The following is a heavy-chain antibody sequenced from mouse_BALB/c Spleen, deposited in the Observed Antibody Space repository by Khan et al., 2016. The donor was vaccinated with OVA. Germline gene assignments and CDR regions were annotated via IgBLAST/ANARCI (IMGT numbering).Heavy chain of an antibody. CDR3: ARKNHYGYAGDY. CDR2: ISYSGST. CDR1: GYSITTNYA. J-gene: IGHJ4*01. D-gene: IGHD1-1*01. V-gene: IGHV3-2*02. Sequence: QLEESGPGLVKPSQSLSLTCTVTGYSITTNYAWDWIRQFPGNKLEWMGYISYSGSTSYNPSLKSRISITRDPSKNQFFLQLNSVTTEDTATYYCARKNHYGYAGDYCGQGSSVTGSS.